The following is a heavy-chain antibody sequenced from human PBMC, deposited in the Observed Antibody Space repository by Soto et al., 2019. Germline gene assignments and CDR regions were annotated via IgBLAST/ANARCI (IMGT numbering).Heavy chain of an antibody. CDR3: ALYCTNGVCSNFDY. CDR1: GGSFSGYY. CDR2: INHSGST. Sequence: LSLTRAVYGGSFSGYYWSWIRQPPGKGLEWIGEINHSGSTNYNPSLKSRVTISVDTSKNQFSLKLSSVTAADTAVYYCALYCTNGVCSNFDYWGQGTLVTAPQ. J-gene: IGHJ4*02. V-gene: IGHV4-34*01. D-gene: IGHD2-8*01.